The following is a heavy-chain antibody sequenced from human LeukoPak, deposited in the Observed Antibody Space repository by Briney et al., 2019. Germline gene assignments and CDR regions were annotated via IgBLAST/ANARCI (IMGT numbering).Heavy chain of an antibody. Sequence: SQTLSLTCAISGDSVSNNRATWNWIRQSPSRGLEWLGRTYYRSKWFNDYAVSVKSRITINPDTSKNQFSLQLDSVTPEDTAVYYCARDAYGYSYFDWWGQGTLVTVSS. J-gene: IGHJ4*02. CDR2: TYYRSKWFN. D-gene: IGHD5-24*01. CDR1: GDSVSNNRAT. V-gene: IGHV6-1*01. CDR3: ARDAYGYSYFDW.